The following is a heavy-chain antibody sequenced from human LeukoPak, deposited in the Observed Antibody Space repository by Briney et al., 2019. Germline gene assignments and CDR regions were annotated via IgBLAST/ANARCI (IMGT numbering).Heavy chain of an antibody. Sequence: ASVKVSCKASGYTFTGYYMHWVRQAPGQGLEWMGWINPNSGGTNYAQKLQGRVTMTRDTSISTAYMELSRLRSDDTAVYYCARVLSHGRRTPWGLPYGMDVWGQGTTVTVSS. V-gene: IGHV1-2*02. CDR3: ARVLSHGRRTPWGLPYGMDV. CDR1: GYTFTGYY. D-gene: IGHD7-27*01. J-gene: IGHJ6*02. CDR2: INPNSGGT.